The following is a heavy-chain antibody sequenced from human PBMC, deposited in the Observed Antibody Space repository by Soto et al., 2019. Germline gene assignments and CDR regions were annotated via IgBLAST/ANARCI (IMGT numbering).Heavy chain of an antibody. CDR2: INHSGST. J-gene: IGHJ4*02. V-gene: IGHV4-34*01. Sequence: PSETLSLTCAVYGGSFSGCYWSWIRQPPGKGLEWIGEINHSGSTNYNPSLKSRVTISVDTSKNQFSLKLSSVTAADTSVYYCARAFLYYYGSGSYSLDYWGQGTLVTVSS. CDR3: ARAFLYYYGSGSYSLDY. CDR1: GGSFSGCY. D-gene: IGHD3-10*01.